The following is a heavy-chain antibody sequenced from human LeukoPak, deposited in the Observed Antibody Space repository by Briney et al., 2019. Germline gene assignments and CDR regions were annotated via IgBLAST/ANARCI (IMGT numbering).Heavy chain of an antibody. CDR3: ARLAVTSDVDY. Sequence: GGPLRLSCAASGFTFSSYAMHWVRQAPGKGLEWVAVISYDGSNKYYADSVKGRFTISRDNSKNTLYLQMNSLRAEDTAVYYCARLAVTSDVDYWGQGTLVTVSS. J-gene: IGHJ4*02. V-gene: IGHV3-30*04. CDR1: GFTFSSYA. CDR2: ISYDGSNK. D-gene: IGHD4-17*01.